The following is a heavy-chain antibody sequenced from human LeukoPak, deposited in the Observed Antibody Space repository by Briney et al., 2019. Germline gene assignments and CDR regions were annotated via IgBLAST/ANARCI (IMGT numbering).Heavy chain of an antibody. CDR1: GYIFTNYA. V-gene: IGHV7-4-1*02. D-gene: IGHD6-19*01. CDR3: ARDPYAPPSSDLQRFDS. Sequence: ASVKVSCKASGYIFTNYAINWMRQAPGQGLEWMGWITTSTGNPTYAQGFTGRFVFSSDTSVSTAYLQISNLRAEDTAVYYCARDPYAPPSSDLQRFDSWGQGTLVTVSS. J-gene: IGHJ5*01. CDR2: ITTSTGNP.